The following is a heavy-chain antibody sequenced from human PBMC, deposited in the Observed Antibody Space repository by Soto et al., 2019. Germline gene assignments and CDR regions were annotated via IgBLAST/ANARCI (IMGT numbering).Heavy chain of an antibody. V-gene: IGHV3-30-3*01. CDR2: ISYDGSNK. CDR1: GFTFSNYV. D-gene: IGHD3-3*02. CDR3: ARDPAYYHFLTGYYPKGLNF. Sequence: GGSLRLSCAASGFTFSNYVMHWVRQAPGKGLEWVAVISYDGSNKNYADSVKGRFSISRDNSKNTLDLQMNSLRAEDTAVYYCARDPAYYHFLTGYYPKGLNFWGQGTLVTVSS. J-gene: IGHJ4*02.